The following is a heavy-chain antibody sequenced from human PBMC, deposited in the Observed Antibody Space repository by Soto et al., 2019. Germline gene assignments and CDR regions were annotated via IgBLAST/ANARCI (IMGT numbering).Heavy chain of an antibody. V-gene: IGHV3-15*01. CDR2: IKSQVDGETT. J-gene: IGHJ4*02. CDR1: GSSLINSC. D-gene: IGHD3-16*02. Sequence: EVQLVESGGGLVQPGESLRLSCAASGSSLINSCLSWVRRAPGKGLEGVAVIKSQVDGETTDYAAPVKGRFVISRDDSKNTLYLQMYNLKTEDTAVYYCSTYDYIWGTYRYRWAYWGQGTLVTVSS. CDR3: STYDYIWGTYRYRWAY.